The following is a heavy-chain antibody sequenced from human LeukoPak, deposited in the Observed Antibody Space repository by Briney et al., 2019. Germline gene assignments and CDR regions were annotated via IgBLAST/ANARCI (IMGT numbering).Heavy chain of an antibody. J-gene: IGHJ6*03. CDR1: GGSISSGDYY. CDR2: IYYSGST. D-gene: IGHD2-2*01. CDR3: ARVGVPAVEFGDDYYYMDV. V-gene: IGHV4-30-4*08. Sequence: SQTLSLTYTVSGGSISSGDYYWSWIRQPPGKGLEWIGYIYYSGSTYYNPSLKSRVTISVDTSKNQFSLKLSSVTAADTAVYYCARVGVPAVEFGDDYYYMDVWGKGTTVTVSS.